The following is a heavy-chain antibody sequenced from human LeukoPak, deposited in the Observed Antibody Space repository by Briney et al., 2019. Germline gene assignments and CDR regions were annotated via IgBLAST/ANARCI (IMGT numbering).Heavy chain of an antibody. CDR1: GFTFASYA. V-gene: IGHV3-23*01. CDR2: ISGSSDNT. Sequence: GGSLRLSCAASGFTFASYAMNWVRQAPGKGLGWVSAISGSSDNTYYAGSVKGRFTISRDNSKNTLYLQMNSLRAEDAAVYYCAKLTGSNCYLPVDYWGQGALVTVSS. J-gene: IGHJ4*02. D-gene: IGHD2-21*02. CDR3: AKLTGSNCYLPVDY.